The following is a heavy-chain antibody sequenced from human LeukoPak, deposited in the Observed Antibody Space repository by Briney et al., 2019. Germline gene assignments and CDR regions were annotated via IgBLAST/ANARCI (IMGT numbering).Heavy chain of an antibody. V-gene: IGHV1-2*04. D-gene: IGHD3-3*01. Sequence: ASVKVSCKASGYTFTGYYMHWVRQAPGQGLEWMGWINPNSGGTNYAQNFQGWVTMTRDTSISTAYMELRSLRSDDTAVYYCARTGDLEWLSMPLDYWGQGTLVTVSS. CDR2: INPNSGGT. CDR3: ARTGDLEWLSMPLDY. J-gene: IGHJ4*02. CDR1: GYTFTGYY.